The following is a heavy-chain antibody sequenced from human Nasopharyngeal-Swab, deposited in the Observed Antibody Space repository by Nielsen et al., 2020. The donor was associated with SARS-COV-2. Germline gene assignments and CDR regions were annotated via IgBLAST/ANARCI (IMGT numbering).Heavy chain of an antibody. V-gene: IGHV3-23*01. CDR2: ISGSGGST. J-gene: IGHJ4*02. Sequence: GESLKISCAASGFTFSSYAMSWVRQAPGKGLEWVSAISGSGGSTYYADSVKGRFTISRDNSKNTLCLQMNSLRAEDTAVYYCAKYTKVGGTGTTSPTYDYWGQGALVTVSS. CDR1: GFTFSSYA. D-gene: IGHD1-1*01. CDR3: AKYTKVGGTGTTSPTYDY.